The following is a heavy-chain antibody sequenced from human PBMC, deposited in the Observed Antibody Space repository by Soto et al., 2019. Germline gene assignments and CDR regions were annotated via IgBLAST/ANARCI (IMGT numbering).Heavy chain of an antibody. Sequence: QAQLVESGGGVVQPGRSLRLSCAASGFTFSSYGMHWVRQAPGTGLGWVAVISYDGGLQHYADSVKGRFTISRDNSRYMVSLQMTSLRAEDTAVYFCVSDRGYGHASAPYSWGQGTLVSVSS. CDR1: GFTFSSYG. D-gene: IGHD5-12*01. J-gene: IGHJ4*02. CDR2: ISYDGGLQ. CDR3: VSDRGYGHASAPYS. V-gene: IGHV3-30*03.